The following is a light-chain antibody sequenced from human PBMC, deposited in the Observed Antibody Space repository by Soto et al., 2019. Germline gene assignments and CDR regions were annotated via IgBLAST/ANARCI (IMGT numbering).Light chain of an antibody. Sequence: QSVLSQPASVSGSPGHSITISCTGTTSDGGSYNLVSWYQQHPGKAPKLIIYEVSERPSGVSTRFSGSKYGNMASLTISGLQAEDEDEYYCCSYATPRQFGGGTKVTVL. V-gene: IGLV2-23*02. CDR2: EVS. CDR3: CSYATPRQ. CDR1: TSDGGSYNL. J-gene: IGLJ2*01.